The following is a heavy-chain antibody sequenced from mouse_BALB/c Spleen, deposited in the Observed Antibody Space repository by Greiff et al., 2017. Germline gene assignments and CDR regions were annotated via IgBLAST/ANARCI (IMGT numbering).Heavy chain of an antibody. CDR1: GFTFSSYT. V-gene: IGHV5-12-2*01. D-gene: IGHD4-1*01. CDR3: ARQGETGTPWFAY. CDR2: ISNGGGST. Sequence: EVQGVESGGGLVQPGGSLKLSCAASGFTFSSYTMSWVRQTPEKRLEWVAYISNGGGSTYYPDTVKGRFTISRDNAKNTLYLQMSSLKSEDTAMYYCARQGETGTPWFAYWGQGTLVTVSA. J-gene: IGHJ3*01.